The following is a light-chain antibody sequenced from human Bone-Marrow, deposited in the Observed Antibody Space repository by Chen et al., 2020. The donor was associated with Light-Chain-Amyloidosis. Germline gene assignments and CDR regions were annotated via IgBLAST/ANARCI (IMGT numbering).Light chain of an antibody. CDR2: RDT. Sequence: SYELTQNPSVSVSPGTAPRINCSGDDLPTKYAYWYQQKPGQAPVLVIHRDTERPSGISERFSGSSSGTTATLTISGVQAEDEADYHCQSADSSGTYEVIFGGGTKLTVL. CDR3: QSADSSGTYEVI. CDR1: DLPTKY. V-gene: IGLV3-25*03. J-gene: IGLJ2*01.